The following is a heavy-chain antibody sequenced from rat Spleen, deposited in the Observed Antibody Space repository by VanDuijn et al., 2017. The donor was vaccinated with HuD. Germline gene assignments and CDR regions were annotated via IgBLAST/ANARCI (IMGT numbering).Heavy chain of an antibody. CDR3: ARDGSGDDFDY. D-gene: IGHD3-7*01. CDR2: IWTGGST. V-gene: IGHV2-4*01. Sequence: QVQLKESGPGLVQPSRTLSLTCTVSGFSLTSYGVNWVRQPPGKGLEWMGVIWTGGSTASNSLLKSRLNISRDTSKSQVFLKMNSLQTEDTATYYCARDGSGDDFDYWGQGVMVTVSS. CDR1: GFSLTSYG. J-gene: IGHJ2*01.